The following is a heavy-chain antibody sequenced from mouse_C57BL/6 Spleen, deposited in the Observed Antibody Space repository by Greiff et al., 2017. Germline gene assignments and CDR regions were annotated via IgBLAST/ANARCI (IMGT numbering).Heavy chain of an antibody. CDR3: TRDYGSSP. J-gene: IGHJ3*01. V-gene: IGHV1-15*01. Sequence: QVQLQQSGAELVRPGASVTLSCKASGYTFTDYEMHWVKQTPVHGLEWIGAIDPETGGTAYNQKFKGKAILTADKSSSTAYMALRSLTSEDSAVYYCTRDYGSSPWGQGTLVTVSA. D-gene: IGHD1-1*01. CDR2: IDPETGGT. CDR1: GYTFTDYE.